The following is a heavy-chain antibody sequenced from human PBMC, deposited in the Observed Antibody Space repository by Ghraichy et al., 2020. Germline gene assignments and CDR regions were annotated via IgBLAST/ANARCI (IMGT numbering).Heavy chain of an antibody. D-gene: IGHD3-22*01. CDR1: GGSISNYY. V-gene: IGHV4-59*01. Sequence: SETLSLTCTVSGGSISNYYWSWIRQPPGKGLEWIGYRHYSRSTNYNPSLKSRVTISVDTSKHEVSLKMTSVTAADTAVYYCARDSFYDSSGYFEDYFDSWGQGTLVTVSS. CDR2: RHYSRST. J-gene: IGHJ4*02. CDR3: ARDSFYDSSGYFEDYFDS.